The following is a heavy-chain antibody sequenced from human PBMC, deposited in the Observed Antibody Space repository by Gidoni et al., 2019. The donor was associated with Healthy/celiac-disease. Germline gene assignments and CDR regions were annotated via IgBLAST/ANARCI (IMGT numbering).Heavy chain of an antibody. Sequence: EVQLVESGGGLVKPGGSLRLSCAASGFTFSSYSMNWVRQAPGKGLEWVSSISSSSSYIYYADSVKGRFTISRDNAIKSLYLKMNSLRAEDTAVYYCARDLGVLGHWGQGTLVTVSS. J-gene: IGHJ4*02. CDR1: GFTFSSYS. CDR2: ISSSSSYI. D-gene: IGHD7-27*01. CDR3: ARDLGVLGH. V-gene: IGHV3-21*01.